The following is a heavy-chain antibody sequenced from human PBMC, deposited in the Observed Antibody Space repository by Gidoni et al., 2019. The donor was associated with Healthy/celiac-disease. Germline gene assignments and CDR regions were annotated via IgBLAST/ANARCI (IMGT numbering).Heavy chain of an antibody. CDR2: IYYSGST. CDR1: GGSISSYY. D-gene: IGHD6-6*01. CDR3: ARGHLAARPSYYGMDV. Sequence: QVQLQESGPGLVKPSETLSLTCTVSGGSISSYYWSWIRQPPGKGLEWIGYIYYSGSTNYNPSLKSRVTISVDTSKNQFSLKLSSVTAADTAVYYCARGHLAARPSYYGMDVWGQGTTVTVSS. J-gene: IGHJ6*02. V-gene: IGHV4-59*01.